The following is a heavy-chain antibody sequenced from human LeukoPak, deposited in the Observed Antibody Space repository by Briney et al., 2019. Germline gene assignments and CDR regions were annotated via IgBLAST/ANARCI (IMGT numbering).Heavy chain of an antibody. CDR2: ISWNSGSI. D-gene: IGHD3-16*01. CDR1: GFTFDDYA. Sequence: GGSLRLSCAASGFTFDDYAMHWVRQAPGKGLEWVSGISWNSGSIGYADSVKGRFTISRDNAKNSLYLQMDSLRAEDTALYYCAKGGSPTLWDAFDIWGQGTMVTVSS. J-gene: IGHJ3*02. CDR3: AKGGSPTLWDAFDI. V-gene: IGHV3-9*01.